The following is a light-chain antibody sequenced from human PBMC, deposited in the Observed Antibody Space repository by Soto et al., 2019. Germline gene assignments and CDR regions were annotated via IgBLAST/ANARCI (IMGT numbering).Light chain of an antibody. Sequence: QSALTQPASVSGSPGPSITISCTGTSSDVGGYNYFSWYQPHPGKAPKLMIYDVSNRPSGVSNRFSGSNSGNTASLTISGLQAEDEDDDYCSSYTSSSTPYVFGTGTKLTVL. CDR1: SSDVGGYNY. CDR3: SSYTSSSTPYV. J-gene: IGLJ1*01. V-gene: IGLV2-14*01. CDR2: DVS.